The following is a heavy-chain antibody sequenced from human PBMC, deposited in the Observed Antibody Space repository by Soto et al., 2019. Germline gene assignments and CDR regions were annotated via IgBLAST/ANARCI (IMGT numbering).Heavy chain of an antibody. Sequence: QVQLVQSGAEVKKPGSSVKVSCKASGGTFSSYTISWVRQAPGQGLEWMGRIIPILGIANYAQKFQGRVTITAEKSTSTAYMELSSLRSEDTAVYYCAREIMGTQNYWGQGTLVTVSS. V-gene: IGHV1-69*08. CDR3: AREIMGTQNY. J-gene: IGHJ4*02. CDR1: GGTFSSYT. D-gene: IGHD7-27*01. CDR2: IIPILGIA.